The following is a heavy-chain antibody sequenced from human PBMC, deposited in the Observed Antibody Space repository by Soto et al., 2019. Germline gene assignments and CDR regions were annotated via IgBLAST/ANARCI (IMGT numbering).Heavy chain of an antibody. CDR3: ARDYSIFGVVITHYYYYGMDV. J-gene: IGHJ6*02. D-gene: IGHD3-3*01. Sequence: QVQLVQSGAEVKKPGSSVKVSCKASGGTFSSYAISWVRQAPGQGLEWMGGIIPIVGTANYAQKFQGRVTITADKSTSTAYIELSSLRSEDTAVYYCARDYSIFGVVITHYYYYGMDVWGQGTTVTVSS. CDR2: IIPIVGTA. CDR1: GGTFSSYA. V-gene: IGHV1-69*06.